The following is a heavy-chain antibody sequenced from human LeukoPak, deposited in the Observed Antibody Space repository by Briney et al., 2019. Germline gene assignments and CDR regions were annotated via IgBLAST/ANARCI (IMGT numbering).Heavy chain of an antibody. CDR2: IYYSRST. D-gene: IGHD3-3*01. J-gene: IGHJ6*02. V-gene: IGHV4-59*08. Sequence: SETLSLTCTVSGGSMSPYHWGWIRQPPGKGLEWTGYIYYSRSTNYNPSLKSRVTISVDTSKNQFSLKLSSVTAADTAIYYCARAPHYDFWSGYYRDPYYYGMDVWGQGTTVTVSS. CDR1: GGSMSPYH. CDR3: ARAPHYDFWSGYYRDPYYYGMDV.